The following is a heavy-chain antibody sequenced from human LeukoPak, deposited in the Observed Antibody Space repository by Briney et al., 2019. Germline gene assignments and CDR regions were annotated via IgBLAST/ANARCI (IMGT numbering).Heavy chain of an antibody. J-gene: IGHJ4*02. D-gene: IGHD3-22*01. Sequence: GGSLRLSCAASGFTFRSYAMTWVRQAPGKGLEWVSSLSGRGGSIYYADSVKGRFTISRDNSKNTLYLQMDSLRVADTAVYYCARPVADSGYYYFDSWGQGTLVTVSS. V-gene: IGHV3-23*01. CDR2: LSGRGGSI. CDR3: ARPVADSGYYYFDS. CDR1: GFTFRSYA.